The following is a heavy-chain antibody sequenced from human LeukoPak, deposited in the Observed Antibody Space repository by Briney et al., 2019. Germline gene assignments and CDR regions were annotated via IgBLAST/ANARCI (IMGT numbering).Heavy chain of an antibody. CDR2: ISSSSSTI. CDR1: GFTFSSYS. CDR3: ARDGYSYGWDSYYMDV. D-gene: IGHD5-18*01. Sequence: PGGSLRLSCAASGFTFSSYSMNWVRQAPGKGPEWVSYISSSSSTIYYADSVKGRFTISRDNAKNSLYLQMNSLRAEDTAVYYCARDGYSYGWDSYYMDVWGKGTTVTISS. V-gene: IGHV3-48*01. J-gene: IGHJ6*03.